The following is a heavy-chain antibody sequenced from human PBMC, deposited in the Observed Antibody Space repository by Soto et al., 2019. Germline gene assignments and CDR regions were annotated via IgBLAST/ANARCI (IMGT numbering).Heavy chain of an antibody. D-gene: IGHD2-2*01. CDR3: ARDPARLPAAFDY. Sequence: TGGSLRLSCAASGFTFSSYWMHWVRQAPGKGLVWVSRINSDGSSTSYADSVKGRFTISRANAKNTLYLQMNSLRAEDTAVYYCARDPARLPAAFDYWGQGTLVTVSS. CDR1: GFTFSSYW. J-gene: IGHJ4*02. CDR2: INSDGSST. V-gene: IGHV3-74*01.